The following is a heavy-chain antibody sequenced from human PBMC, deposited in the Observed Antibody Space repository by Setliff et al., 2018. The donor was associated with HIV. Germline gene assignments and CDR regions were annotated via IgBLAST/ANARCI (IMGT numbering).Heavy chain of an antibody. CDR2: ISTSGNFI. D-gene: IGHD2-15*01. V-gene: IGHV3-21*04. CDR3: AKSSWWEPRAY. CDR1: GFSFSSYG. Sequence: KPGGSLRLSCAASGFSFSSYGMNWVRQAPGKGLEWVSCISTSGNFIYYADSVKGRFTVSRDNSKNTLYLQMNSLRAEDTAVYYCAKSSWWEPRAYWGQGTLVTVSS. J-gene: IGHJ4*02.